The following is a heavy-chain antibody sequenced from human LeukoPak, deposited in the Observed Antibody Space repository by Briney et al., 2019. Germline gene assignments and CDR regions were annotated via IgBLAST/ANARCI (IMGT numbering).Heavy chain of an antibody. CDR3: ASHSGWYGYWFDP. J-gene: IGHJ5*02. Sequence: SETLSLTRAVYGGSFSGYYWSWIRQPPGKGLEWIGEINHSGSTNYNPSLKSLVTISVDTSKNQFSLKLSSVAAADTAVYYCASHSGWYGYWFDPWGQGTLVTVSS. V-gene: IGHV4-34*01. CDR2: INHSGST. CDR1: GGSFSGYY. D-gene: IGHD6-19*01.